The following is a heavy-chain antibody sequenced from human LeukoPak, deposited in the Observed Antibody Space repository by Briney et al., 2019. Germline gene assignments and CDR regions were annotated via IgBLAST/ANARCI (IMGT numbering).Heavy chain of an antibody. CDR1: GFTFSSYA. J-gene: IGHJ4*02. Sequence: GGSLRLSCAASGFTFSSYAMSWVRQAPGKGLEWVSAISGSGGSTYYADSVKGRFTISRDNSKSTLYLQMNSLRAEDTAVYYCARETKTRWDIVVVPAASDYWGQGTLVTVSS. CDR2: ISGSGGST. V-gene: IGHV3-23*01. D-gene: IGHD2-2*01. CDR3: ARETKTRWDIVVVPAASDY.